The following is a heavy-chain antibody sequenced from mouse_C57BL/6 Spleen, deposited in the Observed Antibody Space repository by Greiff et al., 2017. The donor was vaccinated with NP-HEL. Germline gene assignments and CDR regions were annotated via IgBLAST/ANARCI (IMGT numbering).Heavy chain of an antibody. CDR2: INPSTGGT. V-gene: IGHV1-42*01. CDR1: GYSFTGYY. CDR3: ARGRDLYFDV. J-gene: IGHJ1*03. Sequence: EVKLQQSGPELVKPGASVKISCKASGYSFTGYYMNWVKQSPEKSLEWIGEINPSTGGTTYNQKFKAKATLTVDKSSSTAYMQLKSLTSEDSAVYYCARGRDLYFDVWGTGTTVTVSS.